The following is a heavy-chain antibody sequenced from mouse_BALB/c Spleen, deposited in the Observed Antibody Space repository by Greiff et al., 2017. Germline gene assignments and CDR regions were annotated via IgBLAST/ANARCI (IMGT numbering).Heavy chain of an antibody. D-gene: IGHD2-4*01. CDR1: GFTFTDYY. CDR3: ARDMGLRRDYAMDY. Sequence: EVQGVESGGGLVQPGGSLRLSCATSGFTFTDYYMSWVRQPPGKALEWLGFIRNKANGYTTEYSASVKGRFTISRDNSQSILNLQMNTLRAEDSATYYCARDMGLRRDYAMDYWGQGTSVTVSA. V-gene: IGHV7-3*02. CDR2: IRNKANGYTT. J-gene: IGHJ4*01.